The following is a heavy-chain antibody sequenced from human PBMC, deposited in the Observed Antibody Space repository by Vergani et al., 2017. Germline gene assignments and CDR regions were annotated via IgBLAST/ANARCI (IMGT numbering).Heavy chain of an antibody. CDR3: ARDGQRITIFGVVIHNWFDP. V-gene: IGHV1-69*12. CDR1: GGTFSHFF. D-gene: IGHD3-3*01. CDR2: IIPVFGVT. Sequence: QAQLVQSGAEVKKPGSSVKVSCKSSGGTFSHFFISWVRQAPGQGLEWMGGIIPVFGVTNYTQKFQSRVTITADESTSTAYMELNSLRYEDTAVYYCARDGQRITIFGVVIHNWFDPWGQGTLVTVSS. J-gene: IGHJ5*02.